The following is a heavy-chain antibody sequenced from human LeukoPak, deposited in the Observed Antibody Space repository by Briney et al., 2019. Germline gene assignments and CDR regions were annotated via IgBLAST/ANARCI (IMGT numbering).Heavy chain of an antibody. Sequence: PGGSLRLSCAASGFTFSTYAVTWVRQAPGKGLEWVSIITRSGGTYYADSVKGRFTISRDNSKNTLYLQMNSLRAEDTAVYYCATWVFLGESGYYDYRGQGTLVTVSS. J-gene: IGHJ4*02. CDR1: GFTFSTYA. D-gene: IGHD3-10*01. CDR3: ATWVFLGESGYYDY. CDR2: ITRSGGT. V-gene: IGHV3-23*01.